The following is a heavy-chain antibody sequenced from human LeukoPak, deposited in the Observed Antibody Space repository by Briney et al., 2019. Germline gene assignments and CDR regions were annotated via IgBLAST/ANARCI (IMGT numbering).Heavy chain of an antibody. CDR3: ARDWNYYGIFDY. CDR1: GFTFSSYA. V-gene: IGHV3-30*04. Sequence: GGSLRLSCAASGFTFSSYAMHWVRQARGKGLEWVAVISYDGSDKYYADSVKGRFTISRDNSKNTLYLQVNSLRAEDTAVYYCARDWNYYGIFDYWGQGTLVTVSS. J-gene: IGHJ4*02. D-gene: IGHD3-10*01. CDR2: ISYDGSDK.